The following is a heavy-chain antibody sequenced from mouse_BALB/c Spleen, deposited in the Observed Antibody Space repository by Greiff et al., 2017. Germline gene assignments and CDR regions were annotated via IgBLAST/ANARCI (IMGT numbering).Heavy chain of an antibody. CDR1: GYSITSGYY. D-gene: IGHD2-4*01. CDR3: ARDRDYTLVDY. Sequence: EVQLQESGPGLVKPSQSLSLTCSVTGYSITSGYYWNWIRQFPGNKLEWMGYISYDGSNNYNPSLKNRISITRDTSKNQFFLKLNSVTTEDTATYYCARDRDYTLVDYWGQGTSVTVSA. CDR2: ISYDGSN. J-gene: IGHJ4*01. V-gene: IGHV3-6*02.